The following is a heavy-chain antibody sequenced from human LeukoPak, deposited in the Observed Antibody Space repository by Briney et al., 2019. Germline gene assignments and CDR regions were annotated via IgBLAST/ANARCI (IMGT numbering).Heavy chain of an antibody. Sequence: PGGSLRLYCPASGFTFSSYAMSWVRQAPGKGLEWVSAISGSGGSTYYADSVKGRFTISRDNSKNTLYLQMNSLRAEDTAVYYCAKGREDIIVVPAALDYWGQGTLVTVSS. D-gene: IGHD2-2*01. J-gene: IGHJ4*02. V-gene: IGHV3-23*01. CDR3: AKGREDIIVVPAALDY. CDR1: GFTFSSYA. CDR2: ISGSGGST.